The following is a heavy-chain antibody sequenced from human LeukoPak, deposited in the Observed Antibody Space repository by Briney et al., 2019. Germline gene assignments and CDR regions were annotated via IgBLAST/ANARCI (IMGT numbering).Heavy chain of an antibody. D-gene: IGHD3-22*01. V-gene: IGHV1-2*02. Sequence: ASVKVSCKASGYTFTSYYMHWVRQAPGQGLEWMGWINPNSGGTNYAQKFQGRVTMTRDTSISTAYMELSRLRSDDTAVYYCARELGGGVVVTTFDPWGQGTLVTVSS. CDR3: ARELGGGVVVTTFDP. CDR2: INPNSGGT. J-gene: IGHJ5*02. CDR1: GYTFTSYY.